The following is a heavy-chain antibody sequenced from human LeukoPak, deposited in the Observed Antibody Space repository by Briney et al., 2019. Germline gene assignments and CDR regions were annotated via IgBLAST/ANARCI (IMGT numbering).Heavy chain of an antibody. Sequence: SETLSLTCTVSGGSISSYYWSWIRQPPGKGLEWIGYIYYSGSTNYNPSLKSRVTISVDTSKNQFSLKLSSVTAADTAVYYCARGRAPRYYDFRSGYYRVDYYYGMDVWGQGTTVTVSS. CDR1: GGSISSYY. V-gene: IGHV4-59*01. CDR2: IYYSGST. J-gene: IGHJ6*02. D-gene: IGHD3-3*01. CDR3: ARGRAPRYYDFRSGYYRVDYYYGMDV.